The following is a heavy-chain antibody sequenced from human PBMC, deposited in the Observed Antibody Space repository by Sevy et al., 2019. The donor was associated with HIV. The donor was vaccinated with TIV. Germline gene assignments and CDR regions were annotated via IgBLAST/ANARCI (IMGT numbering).Heavy chain of an antibody. CDR2: IKQDESEK. CDR1: GFTFSRYW. J-gene: IGHJ4*02. Sequence: GGSLRLSCAASGFTFSRYWMTWVRQAPGKGLEWLANIKQDESEKYYVDSVKGRFTISRDNAKNSLYLQMNSLRADDTAAYYCALGEQVTLLVVFGGLYFDSWGQGTLVTVSS. CDR3: ALGEQVTLLVVFGGLYFDS. V-gene: IGHV3-7*01. D-gene: IGHD3-22*01.